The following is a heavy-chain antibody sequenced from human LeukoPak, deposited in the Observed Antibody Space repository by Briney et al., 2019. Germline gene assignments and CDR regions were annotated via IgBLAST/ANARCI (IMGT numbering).Heavy chain of an antibody. CDR2: VYYTGST. CDR1: GGSISSSVSY. CDR3: TRSRTSSDYYYYYYMDV. Sequence: SETLSLTCTVSGGSISSSVSYWGWIRQSPGKGLDWIGSVYYTGSTYYNPSLKSRITMSVDTSKNHFSLKLSSVTAADTAVYYCTRSRTSSDYYYYYYMDVWGKGTTVTVSS. J-gene: IGHJ6*03. D-gene: IGHD6-13*01. V-gene: IGHV4-39*02.